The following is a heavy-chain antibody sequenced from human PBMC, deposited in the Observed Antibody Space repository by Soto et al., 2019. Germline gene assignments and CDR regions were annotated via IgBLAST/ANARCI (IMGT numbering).Heavy chain of an antibody. J-gene: IGHJ4*02. CDR2: IFGDGSIT. Sequence: GGSLRLSCEASGFTFSTYWMHWVRQAPGKGLEWVSRIFGDGSITNYADSVKGRFTISRDNAKNTLYLQMSSLSAEDTAVYYCARESEDLTSNFDYWGQGTLVTVSS. CDR3: ARESEDLTSNFDY. V-gene: IGHV3-74*01. CDR1: GFTFSTYW.